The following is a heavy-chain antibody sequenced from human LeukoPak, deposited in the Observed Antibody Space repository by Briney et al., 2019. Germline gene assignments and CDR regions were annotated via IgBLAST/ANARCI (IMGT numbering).Heavy chain of an antibody. J-gene: IGHJ4*02. D-gene: IGHD1-14*01. CDR3: AGGHHLTGDDY. CDR2: IYYSGST. V-gene: IGHV4-39*01. CDR1: GGSISSSSYY. Sequence: SETLSLTCTVSGGSISSSSYYWGWIRQPPGKGLEWIGSIYYSGSTYYNPSLKSRVTISVDTSKNQFSLKLSSVTAADTAVYYCAGGHHLTGDDYWGQGTLVTVSS.